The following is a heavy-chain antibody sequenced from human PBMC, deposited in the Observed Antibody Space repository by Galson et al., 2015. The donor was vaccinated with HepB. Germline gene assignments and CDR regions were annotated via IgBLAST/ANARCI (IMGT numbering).Heavy chain of an antibody. J-gene: IGHJ4*02. V-gene: IGHV3-23*01. D-gene: IGHD6-19*01. Sequence: SLRLSCAASGFTFSSYAMHWVRQAPGKGLEWVSAITPSGDNTYSADSVKGRFTISRDNSKNTLFLQKTGLTADDTAIYYCARVHPEYISGWYRQALYYFDSWGQGTLVAVSS. CDR1: GFTFSSYA. CDR2: ITPSGDNT. CDR3: ARVHPEYISGWYRQALYYFDS.